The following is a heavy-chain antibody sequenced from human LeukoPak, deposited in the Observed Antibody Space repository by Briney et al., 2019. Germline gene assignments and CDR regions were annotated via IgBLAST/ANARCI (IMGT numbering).Heavy chain of an antibody. CDR1: GGSFSGYY. V-gene: IGHV4-34*01. Sequence: SETLSLTCAVYGGSFSGYYWSWIRQPPGEGLEWIGEINHSGSTNYNPSLKSRVTISVDTSKNQFSLKLSSVTAADTAVYYCARLGEYSSSGAKFDYWGQGTLVTVSS. CDR2: INHSGST. J-gene: IGHJ4*02. D-gene: IGHD6-6*01. CDR3: ARLGEYSSSGAKFDY.